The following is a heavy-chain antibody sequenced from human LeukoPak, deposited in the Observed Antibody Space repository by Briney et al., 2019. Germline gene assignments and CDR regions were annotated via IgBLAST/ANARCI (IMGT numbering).Heavy chain of an antibody. CDR2: INPNSGGT. D-gene: IGHD2-2*01. CDR3: ARDGIVVVPAAIRPTYYYYMDV. V-gene: IGHV1-2*02. Sequence: GASVKVSCKASGYTFTGYYMHWVRQAPGQGLEWMGWINPNSGGTNYAQKFQGRVAMTRDTSISTAYMELSRLRSDDTAVYYCARDGIVVVPAAIRPTYYYYMDVWGKGTTVTVSS. J-gene: IGHJ6*03. CDR1: GYTFTGYY.